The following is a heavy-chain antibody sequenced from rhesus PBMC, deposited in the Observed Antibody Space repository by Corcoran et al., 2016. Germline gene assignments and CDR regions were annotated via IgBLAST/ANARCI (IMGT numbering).Heavy chain of an antibody. CDR1: GGSISSGYD. CDR2: IYGGSGGT. V-gene: IGHV4-76*01. CDR3: ARDRVFDY. J-gene: IGHJ4*01. Sequence: QVQLQESGPGVVKPSETLSLTCAVSGGSISSGYDCSWIRQPPGKGLEWIGYIYGGSGGTNYNPSLKNRVTISKYASKNQFSLKLGSVTAADTAVYYCARDRVFDYWGQGVLATVSS.